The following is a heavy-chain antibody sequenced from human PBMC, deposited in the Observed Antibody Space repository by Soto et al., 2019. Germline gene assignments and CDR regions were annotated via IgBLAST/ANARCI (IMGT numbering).Heavy chain of an antibody. D-gene: IGHD3-10*01. CDR2: ISGSGGST. V-gene: IGHV3-23*01. J-gene: IGHJ6*02. CDR1: GFTFSSYA. Sequence: GGSLRLSCAASGFTFSSYAMSWVRQAPGKGLEWVSAISGSGGSTYYADSVKGRFTISRDNSKNTPYLQMNSLRAEDTAVYYCRINWFGAYGMDVWGQGTTVTVSS. CDR3: RINWFGAYGMDV.